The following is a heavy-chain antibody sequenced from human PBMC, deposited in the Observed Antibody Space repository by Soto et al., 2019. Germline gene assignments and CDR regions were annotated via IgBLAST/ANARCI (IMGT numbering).Heavy chain of an antibody. CDR2: ISSSSTYM. V-gene: IGHV3-21*01. Sequence: PGGSLRLSCAASGFAFSSYSMNWVRQAPGKGLEWVSSISSSSTYMYYADSVKGRFTISRDNAENSLYLQMNSLRAEDTAVYYCAREYCSGGSCRPPGYWGQGTLVTVYS. J-gene: IGHJ4*02. CDR3: AREYCSGGSCRPPGY. CDR1: GFAFSSYS. D-gene: IGHD2-15*01.